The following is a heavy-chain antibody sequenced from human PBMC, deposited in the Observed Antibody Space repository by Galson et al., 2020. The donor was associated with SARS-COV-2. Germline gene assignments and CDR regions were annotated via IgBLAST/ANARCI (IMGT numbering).Heavy chain of an antibody. J-gene: IGHJ5*02. D-gene: IGHD2-8*01. CDR2: IDYSGST. Sequence: ETSETLSLTCTVSGGSISSSSYYWGWIRQPPGKGLEWIGSIDYSGSTYYNPSLKSRVTISVDTSKNQFSLKLSSVTAADTAVYYCARHVGTDIVLRVYATKNWFDPWGQGTLGTVSS. V-gene: IGHV4-39*01. CDR3: ARHVGTDIVLRVYATKNWFDP. CDR1: GGSISSSSYY.